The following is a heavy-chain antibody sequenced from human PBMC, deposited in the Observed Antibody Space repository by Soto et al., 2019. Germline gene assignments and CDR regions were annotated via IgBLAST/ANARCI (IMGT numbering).Heavy chain of an antibody. V-gene: IGHV3-9*01. CDR1: GFTFDDYA. CDR2: ISWNSGSI. D-gene: IGHD4-17*01. CDR3: AKGNGGTTYYFDY. J-gene: IGHJ4*02. Sequence: EVQLVESGGGLVQPGRSLRLSCAASGFTFDDYAMHWVRQAPGKGLEWVSGISWNSGSIGYADSVKGRFTISRDNAKNSLYLQMNSLRAEDTALYYCAKGNGGTTYYFDYWGQGTLVTVSS.